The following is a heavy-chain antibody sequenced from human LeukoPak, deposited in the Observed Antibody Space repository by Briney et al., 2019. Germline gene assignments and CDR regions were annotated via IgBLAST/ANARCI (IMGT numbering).Heavy chain of an antibody. Sequence: PGGSLRLSCAASGFTFSNYAIHWVRQAPGKGLEWVAIISFDGSNKYYRNSVKGRFTISRDNSKNTLYLQMNSLTTEDTAVYYCARDGSLLVPVEMATSGEAFDIWGQGTMVTVSS. CDR1: GFTFSNYA. D-gene: IGHD5-24*01. J-gene: IGHJ3*02. CDR3: ARDGSLLVPVEMATSGEAFDI. CDR2: ISFDGSNK. V-gene: IGHV3-30-3*01.